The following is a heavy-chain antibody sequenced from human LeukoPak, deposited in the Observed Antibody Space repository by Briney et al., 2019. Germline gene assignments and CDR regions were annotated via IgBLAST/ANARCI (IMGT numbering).Heavy chain of an antibody. CDR1: GYSLSSGYY. V-gene: IGHV4-38-2*02. J-gene: IGHJ4*02. CDR2: IYYSGST. CDR3: ARDRSYGSGTD. Sequence: SETLSLTCTVSGYSLSSGYYWGWIRQPPAKGMEWIGSIYYSGSTYYSPSLKSRVTISVDTSKNQFSLKLTSVTAADTAVYYCARDRSYGSGTDWGQGTLVTVS. D-gene: IGHD3-10*01.